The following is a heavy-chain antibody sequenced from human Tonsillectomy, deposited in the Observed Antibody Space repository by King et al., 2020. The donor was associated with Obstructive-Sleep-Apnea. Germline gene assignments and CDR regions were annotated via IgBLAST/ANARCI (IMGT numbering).Heavy chain of an antibody. Sequence: EVQLVESGGGLVQPGRSLRLSCTASGFIFGDYAMSWFRQAPGKGLEWVGFIRSKAYGGTTEYAASVKGRFTISRDDSKSIAYLQMNSLKTEDTAVYYCTRDFGHYYDSSGYYRTIIFDYWGQGTLVTVSS. J-gene: IGHJ4*02. CDR1: GFIFGDYA. CDR3: TRDFGHYYDSSGYYRTIIFDY. CDR2: IRSKAYGGTT. V-gene: IGHV3-49*03. D-gene: IGHD3-22*01.